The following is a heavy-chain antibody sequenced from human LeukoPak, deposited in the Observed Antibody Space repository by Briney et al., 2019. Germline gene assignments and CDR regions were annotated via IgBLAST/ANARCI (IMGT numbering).Heavy chain of an antibody. Sequence: SETLSLTCTVSGGSISSSSYYWGWIRQPPGKGLEWIGEINHSGSTNYNPSLKSRVTISVDTSKNQFSLKLSSVTAADTAVYYCARVGGYSSSHDYWGQGTLVTVSS. CDR3: ARVGGYSSSHDY. V-gene: IGHV4-39*07. CDR1: GGSISSSSYY. D-gene: IGHD6-13*01. CDR2: INHSGST. J-gene: IGHJ4*02.